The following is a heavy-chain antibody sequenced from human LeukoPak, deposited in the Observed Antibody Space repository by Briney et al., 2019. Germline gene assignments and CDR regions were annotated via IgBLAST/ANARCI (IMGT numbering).Heavy chain of an antibody. V-gene: IGHV3-23*01. J-gene: IGHJ4*02. CDR2: ISGSGGST. CDR3: AKGYVWGSYRYGFYFDY. D-gene: IGHD3-16*02. CDR1: GFTFSSYA. Sequence: GGSLRLSCAASGFTFSSYAMSWVRQAPGKGLEWVSAISGSGGSTYYADSVKGRFTISGDNSKNTLYLQMNSLRAEDTAVYYCAKGYVWGSYRYGFYFDYWGQGTLVTVSS.